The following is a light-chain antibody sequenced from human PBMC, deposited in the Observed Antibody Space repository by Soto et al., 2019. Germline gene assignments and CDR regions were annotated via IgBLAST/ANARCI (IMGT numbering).Light chain of an antibody. CDR3: CSDAGTYKV. CDR2: HVS. Sequence: LTQPRSVSGSPGQSVTISCTGTSSDVGAYNYVSWYQQHPGKAPKLMIYHVSKRPSGVPDRFSGSKSGNAASLTISGLQAEDEADYYCCSDAGTYKVFGTGTKVTVL. J-gene: IGLJ1*01. V-gene: IGLV2-11*01. CDR1: SSDVGAYNY.